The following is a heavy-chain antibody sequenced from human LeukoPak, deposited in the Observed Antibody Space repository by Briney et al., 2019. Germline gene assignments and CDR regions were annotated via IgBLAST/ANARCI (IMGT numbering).Heavy chain of an antibody. Sequence: GGSLRLSCAASGLTFSRYSMSGVRQAPGKGLEWVSYISSSSSNIYHADSVKGRFTISRDNAKNSLYLQMNSLRAEDTAVYYCARDPDYYGSGNYYDGSGCWGQGTLVTVSS. J-gene: IGHJ4*02. CDR2: ISSSSSNI. D-gene: IGHD3-10*01. CDR3: ARDPDYYGSGNYYDGSGC. V-gene: IGHV3-48*01. CDR1: GLTFSRYS.